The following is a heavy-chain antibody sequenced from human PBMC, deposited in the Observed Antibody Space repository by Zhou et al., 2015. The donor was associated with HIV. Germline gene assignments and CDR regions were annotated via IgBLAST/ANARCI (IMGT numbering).Heavy chain of an antibody. CDR1: GGTFSSYA. Sequence: QVQLVQSGAEVKKPGSSVKVSCKASGGTFSSYAISWVRQAPGQGLEWMGGIIPIFGTANYAQNFQGRATITADKSTNTVYMELNSLRSEDTAAYYCAREGWGSWYFDLWGRGTLVRVSS. J-gene: IGHJ2*01. V-gene: IGHV1-69*06. D-gene: IGHD7-27*01. CDR2: IIPIFGTA. CDR3: AREGWGSWYFDL.